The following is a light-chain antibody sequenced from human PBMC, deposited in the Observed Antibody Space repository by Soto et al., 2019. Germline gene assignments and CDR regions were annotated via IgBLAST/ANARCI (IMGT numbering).Light chain of an antibody. Sequence: EIVLTQSPGTLSLSPGERATLSCRASQSVSSSYLAWYQQKPGQAPRLLIYGASSRATGIPDRFSGSGSGKDFTLTISSLEPEDFAVYYCQQYGSSPSITFGQGTRLEIK. CDR2: GAS. V-gene: IGKV3-20*01. CDR3: QQYGSSPSIT. CDR1: QSVSSSY. J-gene: IGKJ5*01.